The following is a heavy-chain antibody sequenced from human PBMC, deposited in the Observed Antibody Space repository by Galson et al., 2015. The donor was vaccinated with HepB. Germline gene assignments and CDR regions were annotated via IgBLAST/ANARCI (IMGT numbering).Heavy chain of an antibody. V-gene: IGHV3-15*01. J-gene: IGHJ4*02. CDR1: GLTFSNVW. CDR2: IRSKGEGGTM. CDR3: ARIARGDCDY. Sequence: SLRLSCAVSGLTFSNVWMAWVRQAPGKGLEWIGRIRSKGEGGTMGYAASVEGRFTISRDDSKNTLYLQMNSLQIEDTGVYYCARIARGDCDYWGQGTLVTVSS. D-gene: IGHD3-3*01.